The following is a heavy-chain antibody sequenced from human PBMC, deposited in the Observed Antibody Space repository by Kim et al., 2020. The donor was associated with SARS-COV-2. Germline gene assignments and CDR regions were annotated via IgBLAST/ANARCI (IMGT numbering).Heavy chain of an antibody. V-gene: IGHV3-23*01. CDR3: AKDHSYDSNLPDNFDY. J-gene: IGHJ4*02. Sequence: GGSLRLSCAASGFTFSSYAMSWVRQAPGKGLEWVSAISGSGGSTYYADSVKGRFTISRDNSKNTLYLQMNSLRAEDTAVYYCAKDHSYDSNLPDNFDYWGQGTLVTVSS. CDR2: ISGSGGST. CDR1: GFTFSSYA. D-gene: IGHD3-22*01.